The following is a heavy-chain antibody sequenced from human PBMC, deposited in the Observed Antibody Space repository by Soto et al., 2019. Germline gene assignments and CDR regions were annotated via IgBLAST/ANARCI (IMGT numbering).Heavy chain of an antibody. V-gene: IGHV3-73*02. J-gene: IGHJ5*02. CDR1: GFTFSDST. CDR2: IRNKANSYAT. D-gene: IGHD2-21*02. CDR3: TGSFVVVTAIAAS. Sequence: EVQLVESGGGLVQPGGSLKLSCAASGFTFSDSTMQWVRQASGKGLEWVGRIRNKANSYATAYAASVKGRFTVSGDDSKTTAYLQMNGLKTEDTAVYYCTGSFVVVTAIAASWGQGTLVTVSS.